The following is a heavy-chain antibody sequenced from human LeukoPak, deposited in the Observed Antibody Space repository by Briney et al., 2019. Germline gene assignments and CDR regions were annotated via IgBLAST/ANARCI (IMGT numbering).Heavy chain of an antibody. CDR3: ATGSGSYQIFDY. D-gene: IGHD1-26*01. CDR2: IIPIFGSA. J-gene: IGHJ4*02. V-gene: IGHV1-69*13. CDR1: RDTFINNV. Sequence: ASVKVSCKASRDTFINNVISRLRQVPGQGLEWMGGIIPIFGSAAYAQKFQGRVTITADESTSTAYMDLSSLRSEDTAVYYCATGSGSYQIFDYWGQGTLVTVSS.